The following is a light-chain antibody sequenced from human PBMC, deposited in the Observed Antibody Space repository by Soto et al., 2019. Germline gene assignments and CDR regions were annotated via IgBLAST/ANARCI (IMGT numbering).Light chain of an antibody. CDR3: QQSETYPLT. CDR1: QTISTW. CDR2: DAY. V-gene: IGKV1-5*01. J-gene: IGKJ5*01. Sequence: DLQMTQSACTMAASVGERVTITFRARQTISTWLAWYQHKPGKAPNLLIYDAYTLMSGVPSRFSGSGSGTEFTLTISSLQPGDFATYYCQQSETYPLTFGQGTRLEN.